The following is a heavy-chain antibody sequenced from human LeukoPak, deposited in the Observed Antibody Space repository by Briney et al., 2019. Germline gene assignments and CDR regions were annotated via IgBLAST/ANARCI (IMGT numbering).Heavy chain of an antibody. CDR3: AREELWFDP. J-gene: IGHJ5*02. D-gene: IGHD1-26*01. CDR2: IYHSGST. CDR1: GGSISSGGYY. Sequence: SETLSLTCTVSGGSISSGGYYWSWIRQPPGKGLEWIGYIYHSGSTYYNPSLKSRVTISVDRSKNQFSLKLSSVTAADTAVYYCAREELWFDPWGQGTLVTVSS. V-gene: IGHV4-30-2*01.